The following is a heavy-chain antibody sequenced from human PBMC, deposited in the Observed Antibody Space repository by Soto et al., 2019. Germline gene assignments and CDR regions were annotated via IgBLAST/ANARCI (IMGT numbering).Heavy chain of an antibody. CDR2: ISYDGSNK. J-gene: IGHJ4*02. Sequence: GGSLRLSCAASGFTFSSYAMHWVRQAPGKGLEWVAVISYDGSNKYYADSVKGRFTISRDNSKNTLYLQMNSLRAEDTAVYYCARTYYDFWSGYSHAYYFDYWGQGTLVTVSS. CDR3: ARTYYDFWSGYSHAYYFDY. V-gene: IGHV3-30-3*01. D-gene: IGHD3-3*01. CDR1: GFTFSSYA.